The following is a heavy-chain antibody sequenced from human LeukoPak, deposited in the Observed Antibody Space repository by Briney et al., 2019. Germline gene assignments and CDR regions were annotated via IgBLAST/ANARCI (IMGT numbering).Heavy chain of an antibody. CDR2: IGSGGRTK. Sequence: GGSLRLSCAASGFNFSDYPMSWFRQAPGKGLEWVSYIGSGGRTKYYADSVKGRFTISRDNAKNSLYLQMNSLRAEDTAVFYCARPDCSSTTCYEFDYWGQGTLVTVSS. J-gene: IGHJ4*02. D-gene: IGHD2-2*01. CDR1: GFNFSDYP. V-gene: IGHV3-11*04. CDR3: ARPDCSSTTCYEFDY.